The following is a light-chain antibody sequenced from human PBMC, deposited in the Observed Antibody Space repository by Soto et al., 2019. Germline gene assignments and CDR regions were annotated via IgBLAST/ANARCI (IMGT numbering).Light chain of an antibody. CDR2: AAS. Sequence: IQMTQSPSSLSASVGDRFTITCRASHSISSYLAWYQQKPGKAPKLLIYAASTLQSGVPSRFSGSGSGTDFTLTISCLQSEDFATYYCQQYYSYPPITFGQGTRLEIK. CDR3: QQYYSYPPIT. CDR1: HSISSY. V-gene: IGKV1-8*01. J-gene: IGKJ5*01.